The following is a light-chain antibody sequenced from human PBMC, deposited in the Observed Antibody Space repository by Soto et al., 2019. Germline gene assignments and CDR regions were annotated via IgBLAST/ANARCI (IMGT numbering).Light chain of an antibody. CDR2: GAS. CDR3: QQHNNCPPKT. J-gene: IGKJ1*01. CDR1: QSVSSN. V-gene: IGKV3-15*01. Sequence: EIVMTQSPATLSVSPGERATLSCRASQSVSSNLAWYQQKPGQAPRLLIYGASTRATGIPARFSGSGSGTEFTLTISSLQSEDFAVYYCQQHNNCPPKTFGQGTKLEIK.